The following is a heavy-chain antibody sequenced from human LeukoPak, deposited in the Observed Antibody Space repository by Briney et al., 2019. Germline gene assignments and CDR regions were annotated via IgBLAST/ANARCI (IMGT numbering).Heavy chain of an antibody. CDR1: GYTFTTYD. D-gene: IGHD2-21*01. J-gene: IGHJ6*03. CDR3: ASHRSVSQAESVDYYMDV. Sequence: ASVKVSCKASGYTFTTYDIHWVRQATGQGLEWMGWMNPNSGNTGYAQKFQGRLTMTRNTSISTAYMELSSLTSKDTAVYYCASHRSVSQAESVDYYMDVGGKGTTVTVSS. CDR2: MNPNSGNT. V-gene: IGHV1-8*01.